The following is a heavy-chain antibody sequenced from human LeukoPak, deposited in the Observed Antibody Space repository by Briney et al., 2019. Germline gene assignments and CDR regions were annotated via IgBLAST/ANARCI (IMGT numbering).Heavy chain of an antibody. J-gene: IGHJ3*02. CDR3: ARGVGGGAFDI. D-gene: IGHD1-26*01. CDR1: GYTFSSYG. CDR2: ISAYNGDT. V-gene: IGHV1-18*01. Sequence: ASVKVSCKASGYTFSSYGISWVRQAAGQGLEWMGWISAYNGDTNYAQKFQGRVTMTTDTSTSTAYMEVRSLRSDDTAVYYCARGVGGGAFDIWGQGTMVTVSS.